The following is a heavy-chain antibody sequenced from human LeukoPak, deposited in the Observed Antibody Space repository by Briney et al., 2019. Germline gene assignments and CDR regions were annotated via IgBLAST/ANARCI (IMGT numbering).Heavy chain of an antibody. CDR1: GFTFSNYA. J-gene: IGHJ4*02. Sequence: SGGSLRLSCAASGFTFSNYAMHWVRQAPGKGLVWVAVISYDGSNKYYADSVEGRFTISRDNSKNTLYLQMNSLRAEDTAVYYCARDGRAYSSGWPFDYWGQGTLVTVSS. D-gene: IGHD6-19*01. V-gene: IGHV3-30-3*01. CDR3: ARDGRAYSSGWPFDY. CDR2: ISYDGSNK.